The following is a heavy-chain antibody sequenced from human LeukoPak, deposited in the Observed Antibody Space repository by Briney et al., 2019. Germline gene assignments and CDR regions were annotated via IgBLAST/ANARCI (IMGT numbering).Heavy chain of an antibody. Sequence: SETLSLTCAVYGGSFSGYYWSWTRQPPGKGLEWTGEINHSGSTNYNPSLKSRVTISVDTSKNQFSLKLSSVTAADTAVYYCARGQWFGELLPPGGMDVWGQGTTVTVSS. J-gene: IGHJ6*02. D-gene: IGHD3-10*01. CDR3: ARGQWFGELLPPGGMDV. CDR2: INHSGST. CDR1: GGSFSGYY. V-gene: IGHV4-34*01.